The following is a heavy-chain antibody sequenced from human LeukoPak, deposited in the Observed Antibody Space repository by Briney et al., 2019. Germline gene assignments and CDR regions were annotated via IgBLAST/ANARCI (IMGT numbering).Heavy chain of an antibody. CDR3: ARVGSYITMVRGLSRWFDP. V-gene: IGHV4-59*01. Sequence: SETLSLTCTVSGGSISSCYWSWIRQPPGKGLQWIGYIYYSGSTNYNPSLKSRVTISVDTSKNQFSLKLSSVTAADTAVYYCARVGSYITMVRGLSRWFDPWGQGTLVTVSS. CDR1: GGSISSCY. J-gene: IGHJ5*02. CDR2: IYYSGST. D-gene: IGHD3-10*01.